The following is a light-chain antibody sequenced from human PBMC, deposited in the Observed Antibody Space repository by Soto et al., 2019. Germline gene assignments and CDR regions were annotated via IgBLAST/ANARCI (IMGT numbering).Light chain of an antibody. V-gene: IGKV2-30*01. CDR1: KGLVYSDVNTF. CDR3: VQCKHVPWT. Sequence: DVGMTQSPLSLSVTLGQPSSISCRSSKGLVYSDVNTFFNWFHQRPGQSPMRLIYQVSNRGSVVLDSFSGSGSGTDYTLTISRLEAEYVGIYYRVQCKHVPWTFGQGTKMDIK. CDR2: QVS. J-gene: IGKJ1*01.